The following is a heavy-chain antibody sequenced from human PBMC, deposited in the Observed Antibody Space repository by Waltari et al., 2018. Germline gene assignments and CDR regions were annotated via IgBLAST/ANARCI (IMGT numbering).Heavy chain of an antibody. Sequence: QVQLVQSGAEVKKPGASVKVSCKASGYTFTSYDINWVRQATGQGLEWMGWMNPTNSNTDCAEKIQRRITITRNTTTSRASMELSSRRCEDTAVDYCATGLMAAGRRGSSTSPASNNYYYYMDVWGKGTTVTVSS. J-gene: IGHJ6*03. CDR3: ATGLMAAGRRGSSTSPASNNYYYYMDV. V-gene: IGHV1-8*03. CDR2: MNPTNSNT. CDR1: GYTFTSYD. D-gene: IGHD2-2*01.